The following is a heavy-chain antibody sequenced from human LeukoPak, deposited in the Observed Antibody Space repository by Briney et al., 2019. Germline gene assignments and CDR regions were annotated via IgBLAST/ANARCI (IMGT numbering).Heavy chain of an antibody. V-gene: IGHV4-34*01. J-gene: IGHJ4*02. CDR2: INHSGST. Sequence: WIGEINHSGSTYYNPSLKSRVTISVDTSKNQFSLKLSSVTAADTAVYYCARGFWPPLGYWGQGTLVTVSS. D-gene: IGHD3-3*01. CDR3: ARGFWPPLGY.